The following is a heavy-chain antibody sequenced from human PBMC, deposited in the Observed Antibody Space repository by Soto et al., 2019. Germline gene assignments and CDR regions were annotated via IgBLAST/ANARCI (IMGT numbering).Heavy chain of an antibody. J-gene: IGHJ4*02. CDR3: AASSSVASAGYFKF. CDR2: ISPLFSTT. CDR1: GDLFNNYA. V-gene: IGHV1-69*01. D-gene: IGHD6-13*01. Sequence: QVQLVQSGAEVKEPGSSVKVSCKATGDLFNNYAFNWVRQAPGQGLEWMGRISPLFSTTNYAQKFQGRVTIGADELTNIVYLEVSNLEAEDTAMDYCAASSSVASAGYFKFWGQGTLVTVSP.